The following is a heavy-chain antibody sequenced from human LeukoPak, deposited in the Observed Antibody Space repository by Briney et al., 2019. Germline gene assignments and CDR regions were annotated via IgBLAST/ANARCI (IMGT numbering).Heavy chain of an antibody. V-gene: IGHV4-59*01. Sequence: SETLSLTCSVSGGSIRSDYWSWIRQPPGKGLEWIGYISYNGITNYNPSLKSRLTMSVDTSKSQFSLKLSSLTAADTAVYYCAGDRVDRFGPRFDPWGPGTLVTVSS. J-gene: IGHJ5*02. CDR3: AGDRVDRFGPRFDP. CDR1: GGSIRSDY. CDR2: ISYNGIT. D-gene: IGHD5-12*01.